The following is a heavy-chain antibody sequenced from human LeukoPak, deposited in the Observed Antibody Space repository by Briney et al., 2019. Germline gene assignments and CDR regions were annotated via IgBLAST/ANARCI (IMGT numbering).Heavy chain of an antibody. CDR2: INHSGST. CDR1: GGSISGYY. V-gene: IGHV4-34*01. J-gene: IGHJ4*02. Sequence: PSETLSLTCAVYGGSISGYYWSWIRQPPGKGLEWIGEINHSGSTNYNPSLNSRVTISVDTSKNQFSLKLSSVTAADTAVYYCARGGRYYDSSGYLKSGLDYWGQGTLVTVSS. CDR3: ARGGRYYDSSGYLKSGLDY. D-gene: IGHD3-22*01.